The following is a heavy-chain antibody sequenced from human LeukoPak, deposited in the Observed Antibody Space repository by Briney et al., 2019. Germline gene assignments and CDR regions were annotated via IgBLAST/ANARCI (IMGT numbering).Heavy chain of an antibody. Sequence: PGGSLRLSCAASGFTFSSYWMHWVRQAPGKGLVWVSRINSDGSSTSYADSVKGRFTISRDNAKNSLCLQMNSLRAEDTAVYYCARDIVDSSSWYYFDYWGQGTLVTVSS. D-gene: IGHD6-13*01. CDR1: GFTFSSYW. J-gene: IGHJ4*02. CDR2: INSDGSST. V-gene: IGHV3-74*01. CDR3: ARDIVDSSSWYYFDY.